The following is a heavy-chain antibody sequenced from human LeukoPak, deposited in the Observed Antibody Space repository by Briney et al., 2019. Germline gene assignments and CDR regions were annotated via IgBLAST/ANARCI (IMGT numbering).Heavy chain of an antibody. CDR3: ARGDYYYGMDV. J-gene: IGHJ6*02. Sequence: RTGGSLRLSCAASGFTVSSNYMSWVRQAPGKGLEWVSVIYSGGSTYYADSVKGRFTISRDNSKNTLYLQMNSLRVEDTAVYYCARGDYYYGMDVWGQGTTVTVSS. CDR2: IYSGGST. V-gene: IGHV3-66*01. CDR1: GFTVSSNY.